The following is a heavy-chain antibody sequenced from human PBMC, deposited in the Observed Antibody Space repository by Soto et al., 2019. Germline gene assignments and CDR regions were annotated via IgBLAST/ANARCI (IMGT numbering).Heavy chain of an antibody. D-gene: IGHD3-10*01. CDR1: GHLFSSYW. Sequence: GESLKISCQGSGHLFSSYWIGLALQMPGKGLEWMGVIYPRDSDTRYSPSFQGQVTISADQSISTAYLQWSSLKASDTAMYYCARLAGLTIDYWGQGTLVTVSS. CDR3: ARLAGLTIDY. CDR2: IYPRDSDT. V-gene: IGHV5-51*01. J-gene: IGHJ4*02.